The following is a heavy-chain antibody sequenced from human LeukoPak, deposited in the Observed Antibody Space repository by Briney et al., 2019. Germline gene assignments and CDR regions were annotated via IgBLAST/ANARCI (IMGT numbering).Heavy chain of an antibody. Sequence: PGRSLRLSCTASGFTFGDYAMSWVRQAPGKGLEWVGFIRSKAYGGTTEYAASVKGRFTISRDDSKSIAYLQMNSLKTEDTAVYYCTRDLAETSPSGYPYYYYYYMDVWGKGTTVTISS. CDR3: TRDLAETSPSGYPYYYYYYMDV. V-gene: IGHV3-49*04. CDR1: GFTFGDYA. D-gene: IGHD3-22*01. CDR2: IRSKAYGGTT. J-gene: IGHJ6*03.